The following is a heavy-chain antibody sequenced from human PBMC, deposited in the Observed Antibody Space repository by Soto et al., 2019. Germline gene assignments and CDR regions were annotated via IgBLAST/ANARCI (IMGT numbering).Heavy chain of an antibody. V-gene: IGHV3-30-3*01. CDR1: GFTFSSYA. D-gene: IGHD2-15*01. CDR2: ISYDGSNK. Sequence: QVQLVESGGGVVQPGRSLRLSCAASGFTFSSYAMHWVRQAPGKGLEWVAVISYDGSNKYYADSVKGRFTISRDNSKNTLYLQMNSLRAEDTAVYYCAREPVVVAATDLYCYYGMDVWGQGTTVTVSS. J-gene: IGHJ6*02. CDR3: AREPVVVAATDLYCYYGMDV.